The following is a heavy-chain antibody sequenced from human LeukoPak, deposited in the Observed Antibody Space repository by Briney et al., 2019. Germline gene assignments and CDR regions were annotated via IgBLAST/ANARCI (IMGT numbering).Heavy chain of an antibody. CDR1: GFTFSSYA. V-gene: IGHV3-30*14. CDR3: ARVVNWGNFDY. D-gene: IGHD7-27*01. Sequence: GGSLRLSCAASGFTFSSYAMHWVRQAPGKGLEWVAVISYDGSNKYYADSVKGRFTISRDNSKNTLYLQMNSLRAEDTAVYYCARVVNWGNFDYWGQGTLVTVSS. J-gene: IGHJ4*02. CDR2: ISYDGSNK.